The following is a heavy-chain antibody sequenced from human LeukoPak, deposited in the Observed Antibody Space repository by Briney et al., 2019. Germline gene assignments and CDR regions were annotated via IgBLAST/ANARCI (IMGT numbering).Heavy chain of an antibody. CDR2: INHSGST. D-gene: IGHD2-8*02. V-gene: IGHV4-34*01. CDR1: GGSFSGYY. J-gene: IGHJ4*02. CDR3: NIVLVVYAMEEYFDY. Sequence: NPSETLSLTCAVYGGSFSGYYWSWIRQPPGKGLEWIGEINHSGSTNYNPSLKSRVTISVDTSKNQFSLKLSSVTGADTSVYYCNIVLVVYAMEEYFDYWGQGTLVTVSS.